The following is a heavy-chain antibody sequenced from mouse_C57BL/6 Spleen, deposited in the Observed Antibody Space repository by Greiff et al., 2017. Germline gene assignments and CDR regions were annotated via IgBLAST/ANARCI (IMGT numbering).Heavy chain of an antibody. V-gene: IGHV5-17*01. CDR3: ARYYYGSSYEYVDV. D-gene: IGHD1-1*01. CDR2: ISSGSSTN. CDR1: GFTFSDYG. J-gene: IGHJ1*03. Sequence: EVKLVESGGGLVKPGGSLKLSCAASGFTFSDYGMHWVRQAPEKGLEWVAYISSGSSTNDYADTVKGRFTISRDNAKSTLFLQMTSQRSEDTAMYYCARYYYGSSYEYVDVWGTGTTVTVSS.